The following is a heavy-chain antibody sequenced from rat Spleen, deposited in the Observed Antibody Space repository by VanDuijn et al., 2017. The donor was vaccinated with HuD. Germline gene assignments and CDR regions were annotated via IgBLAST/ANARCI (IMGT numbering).Heavy chain of an antibody. J-gene: IGHJ3*01. D-gene: IGHD4-3*01. CDR2: ISPSGGGT. V-gene: IGHV5S23*01. CDR1: GFNFSNYG. CDR3: ARQDTSGYSNWFTY. Sequence: EVQLVESGGALVQPGRSLRLSCAASGFNFSNYGIHWIRQAPTKGLEWVASISPSGGGTYYRDSVKGRFTVSRDNTRSTQFLQMDSLRSEDTATYYCARQDTSGYSNWFTYWGQGTLVTVSS.